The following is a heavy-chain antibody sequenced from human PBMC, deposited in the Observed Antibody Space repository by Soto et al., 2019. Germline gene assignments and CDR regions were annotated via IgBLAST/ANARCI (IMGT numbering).Heavy chain of an antibody. CDR3: AHRPGILGDFWSGYHYYYGMDV. D-gene: IGHD3-3*01. Sequence: SGPNAGEPTQTLTLTCTFSGFSLSTSGVGVGWIRQPPGKALEWLALIYWNDDKRYSPSLKSRLTITKDTSKNQVVLTMTNMDPVDTATYYCAHRPGILGDFWSGYHYYYGMDVWGQGTTVTVSS. CDR1: GFSLSTSGVG. CDR2: IYWNDDK. V-gene: IGHV2-5*01. J-gene: IGHJ6*02.